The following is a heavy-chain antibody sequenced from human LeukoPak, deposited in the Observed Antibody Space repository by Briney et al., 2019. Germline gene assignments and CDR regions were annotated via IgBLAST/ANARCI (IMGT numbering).Heavy chain of an antibody. V-gene: IGHV3-9*01. CDR2: ISWNSGSI. CDR3: AKGSCSSTSCPHDS. Sequence: GGSLRLSCAASGFTFDDYAMHWVRRAPGKGLEWVSGISWNSGSIGYADSVKGRFTISRDNAKNSLYLQMNSLRAEDTALYYCAKGSCSSTSCPHDSWGQGTLVTVSS. CDR1: GFTFDDYA. D-gene: IGHD2-2*01. J-gene: IGHJ5*01.